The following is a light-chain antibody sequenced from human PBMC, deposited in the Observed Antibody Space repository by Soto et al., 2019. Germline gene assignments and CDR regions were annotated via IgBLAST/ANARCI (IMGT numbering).Light chain of an antibody. Sequence: EIVMTQSPATLSVSPGDRATLSCRASQSVSSNLAWYQQKPGQTPKLLIYVASNRATGIPARFSGSGSGTECNLTISSMQSEDFAGYYCQQYNVWPLTFGGGTKVEFK. V-gene: IGKV3-15*01. CDR1: QSVSSN. CDR2: VAS. J-gene: IGKJ4*02. CDR3: QQYNVWPLT.